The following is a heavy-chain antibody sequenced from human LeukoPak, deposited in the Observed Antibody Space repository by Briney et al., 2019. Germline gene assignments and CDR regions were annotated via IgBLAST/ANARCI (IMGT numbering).Heavy chain of an antibody. CDR3: ARLLRDNWFYP. CDR1: GGSISSYY. Sequence: SETLSLTCTVSGGSISSYYWSWIRQPPGKGLEWIGYIYYSGSTNYNPSLKSRVTRSVDTSKNQFSLKLTSVTAADTAVYYCARLLRDNWFYPCGQGTLVTVSS. V-gene: IGHV4-59*08. CDR2: IYYSGST. J-gene: IGHJ5*02.